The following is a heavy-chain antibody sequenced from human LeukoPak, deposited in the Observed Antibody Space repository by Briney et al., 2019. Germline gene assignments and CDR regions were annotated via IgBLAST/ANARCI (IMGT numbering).Heavy chain of an antibody. CDR2: ISGSGGST. CDR3: AKDPYGDYGMDV. V-gene: IGHV3-23*01. Sequence: GGSLRLSCAASGFTFSSYSMNWVRQAPGKGLEWVSAISGSGGSTYYADSVKGRFTISRDNSKNTLYLQMNSLRAEDTAVYYCAKDPYGDYGMDVWGQGTTVTVSS. D-gene: IGHD4-17*01. CDR1: GFTFSSYS. J-gene: IGHJ6*02.